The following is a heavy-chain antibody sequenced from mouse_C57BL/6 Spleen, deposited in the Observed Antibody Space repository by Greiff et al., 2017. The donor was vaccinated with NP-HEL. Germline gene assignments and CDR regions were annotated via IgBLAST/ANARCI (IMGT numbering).Heavy chain of an antibody. Sequence: QVQLQQPGAELVKPGASVKLSCKASGYTFTSYWMHWVKQRPGRGLEWIGRIDPNSGGTKYNEKFKSKATLTVDKPSSTAYMQLSSLTSEDSAVYYCARWVITTVVASRYFDVWGTGTTVTVSS. CDR2: IDPNSGGT. V-gene: IGHV1-72*01. CDR1: GYTFTSYW. CDR3: ARWVITTVVASRYFDV. D-gene: IGHD1-1*01. J-gene: IGHJ1*03.